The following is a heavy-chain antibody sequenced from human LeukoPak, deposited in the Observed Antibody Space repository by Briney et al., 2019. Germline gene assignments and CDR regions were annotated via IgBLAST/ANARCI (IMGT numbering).Heavy chain of an antibody. V-gene: IGHV1-2*02. Sequence: ASVKVSCKASGYTFTGYYMHWVRQAPGQGLEWMGWINPNSGGTNYAQKFQGRVTMTRDTSISTAYMELSRLRSDDTAVYYCAKGPYSWEVAEYDYWGQGTLVTVSS. D-gene: IGHD1-26*01. J-gene: IGHJ4*02. CDR2: INPNSGGT. CDR3: AKGPYSWEVAEYDY. CDR1: GYTFTGYY.